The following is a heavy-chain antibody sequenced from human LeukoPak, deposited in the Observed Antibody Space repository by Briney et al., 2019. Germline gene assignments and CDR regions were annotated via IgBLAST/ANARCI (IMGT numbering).Heavy chain of an antibody. D-gene: IGHD5-24*01. J-gene: IGHJ6*03. CDR2: IYYSGST. CDR3: ASGEMALSYYYYMDV. CDR1: GGSISSYY. V-gene: IGHV4-59*01. Sequence: SETLSLTCTVSGGSISSYYWSWIRQPPGKGLEWIGYIYYSGSTNYNPSLKSRVTISVDTSKNQFSLKLSSVTAADTAVYYCASGEMALSYYYYMDVWGKGTTVTISS.